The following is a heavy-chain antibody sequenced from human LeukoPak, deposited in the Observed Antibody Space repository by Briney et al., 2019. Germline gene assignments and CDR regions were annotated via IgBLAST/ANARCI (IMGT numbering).Heavy chain of an antibody. CDR1: GGSISSSSYH. CDR2: INHSGST. V-gene: IGHV4-39*07. J-gene: IGHJ4*02. D-gene: IGHD6-13*01. Sequence: PSETLSLTCTVSGGSISSSSYHWGWIRQPPGKGLEWIGEINHSGSTNYNPSLKSRVTISVDASKNQFSLKLSSVTAADTAVYYCARGWAYFDYWGQGTLVTVSS. CDR3: ARGWAYFDY.